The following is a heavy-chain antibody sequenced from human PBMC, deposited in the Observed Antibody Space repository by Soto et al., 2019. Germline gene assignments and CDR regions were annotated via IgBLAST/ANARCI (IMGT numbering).Heavy chain of an antibody. CDR3: AHIVVAGLGYYFDY. Sequence: QITLKESGPTLVKPTQTLTLTCTFSGFSLSSTRMAVGWIRHPPGKALEWLALSYWDDDKRYSPFLKSRLTITKDTSKNQVVLTMSNMDPVDTARYYCAHIVVAGLGYYFDYWGQGTLVTVSS. D-gene: IGHD6-19*01. CDR1: GFSLSSTRMA. V-gene: IGHV2-5*02. CDR2: SYWDDDK. J-gene: IGHJ4*02.